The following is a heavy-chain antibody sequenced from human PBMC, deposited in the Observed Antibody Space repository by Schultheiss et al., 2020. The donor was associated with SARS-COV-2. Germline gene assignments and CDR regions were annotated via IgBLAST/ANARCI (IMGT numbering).Heavy chain of an antibody. Sequence: SVKVSCKASGGTFSSYAISWVRQAPGQGLEWMGGIIPIFGTANYAQKFQGRVTITADESTSTAYMELSSLRSEDTAVYYCASSGYCSGGSCYGGYYYYYYMDVWGKGTTVTVS. D-gene: IGHD2-15*01. CDR2: IIPIFGTA. J-gene: IGHJ6*03. V-gene: IGHV1-69*13. CDR1: GGTFSSYA. CDR3: ASSGYCSGGSCYGGYYYYYYMDV.